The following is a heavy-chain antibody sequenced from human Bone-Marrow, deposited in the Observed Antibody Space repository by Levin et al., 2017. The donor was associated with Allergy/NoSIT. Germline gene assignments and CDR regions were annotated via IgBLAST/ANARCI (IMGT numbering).Heavy chain of an antibody. CDR2: ISGSGNDR. D-gene: IGHD2-21*01. V-gene: IGHV3-11*01. Sequence: GGSLRLSCVASGFNFDDFYMAWIRQAPGKGLEWISYISGSGNDRSYADSVKGRVTISRDNAKNSLFLQMNSVRDDDTAIYCCARDTGISGHWFDRWGHGTLVTVSS. J-gene: IGHJ5*02. CDR3: ARDTGISGHWFDR. CDR1: GFNFDDFY.